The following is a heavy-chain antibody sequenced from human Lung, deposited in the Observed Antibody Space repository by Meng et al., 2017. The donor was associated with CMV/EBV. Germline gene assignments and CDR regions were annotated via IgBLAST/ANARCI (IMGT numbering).Heavy chain of an antibody. D-gene: IGHD6-19*01. CDR1: GGSISSYY. Sequence: VQLQESGPGLVKPSETRSLTCTVSGGSISSYYWSWIRQSAGKGLEWIGRIYTSGTTIYNPSLKSRLTLSLDTSKNQFSLKLNSVTAADTAVYYCARAEADTGNFDYWGQGTLVTVSS. CDR2: IYTSGTT. CDR3: ARAEADTGNFDY. V-gene: IGHV4-4*07. J-gene: IGHJ4*02.